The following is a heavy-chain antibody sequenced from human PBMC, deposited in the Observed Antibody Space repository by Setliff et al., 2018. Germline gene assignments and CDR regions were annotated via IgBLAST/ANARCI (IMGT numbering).Heavy chain of an antibody. CDR1: GGSIISHY. J-gene: IGHJ4*02. D-gene: IGHD2-15*01. V-gene: IGHV4-59*11. Sequence: PSETLSLTCTVSGGSIISHYWNWIRQPPGKGLEWIGYIHYSGTTNYNPSLKSRVTLSLDTAKNQFSLELRAVTAADTALYYCARENGYCSGGACYFMFDYWGQGTLVTVSS. CDR2: IHYSGTT. CDR3: ARENGYCSGGACYFMFDY.